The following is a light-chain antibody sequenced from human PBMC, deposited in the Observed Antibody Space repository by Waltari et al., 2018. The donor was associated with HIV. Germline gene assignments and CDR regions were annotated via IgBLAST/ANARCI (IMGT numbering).Light chain of an antibody. Sequence: QVVLTQSPSASASLGASVKLTCTLSSGHSNYAIAWHQQQPEKGPRYLMKLNSDGSHSKGDGIPDLFSGSSSGAERYLTISSLQSEDEADYYCQTWGTGIQGFGGGTKVTVL. V-gene: IGLV4-69*01. J-gene: IGLJ2*01. CDR1: SGHSNYA. CDR3: QTWGTGIQG. CDR2: LNSDGSH.